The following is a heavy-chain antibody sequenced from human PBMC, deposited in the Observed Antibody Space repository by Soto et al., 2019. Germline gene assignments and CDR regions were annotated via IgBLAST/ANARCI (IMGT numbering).Heavy chain of an antibody. CDR3: ARAITMVRGEWFDP. Sequence: SETLSLTCTVSGGSISSGGYYWSWIRQHPGKGLEWIGYIYYSGSTYYNPSLKSRVTISVDTSKNQFSLKLSSVTAADTAVYYCARAITMVRGEWFDPWGQGTLVTVSS. V-gene: IGHV4-31*03. D-gene: IGHD3-10*01. CDR2: IYYSGST. J-gene: IGHJ5*02. CDR1: GGSISSGGYY.